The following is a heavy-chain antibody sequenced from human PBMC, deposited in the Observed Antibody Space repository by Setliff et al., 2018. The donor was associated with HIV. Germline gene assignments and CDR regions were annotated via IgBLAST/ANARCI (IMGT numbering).Heavy chain of an antibody. CDR2: IYISGST. V-gene: IGHV4-4*07. CDR3: ARLDCSSSSGFVDY. J-gene: IGHJ4*02. D-gene: IGHD2-2*01. CDR1: GGSITSYY. Sequence: SETLSLTCTVSGGSITSYYWSWIRQSAGKGLEWFGRIYISGSTNYNPSFESRVTMSIDTSKNQFSLKLSSVTAADTAVYYCARLDCSSSSGFVDYWGQGTLVTVSS.